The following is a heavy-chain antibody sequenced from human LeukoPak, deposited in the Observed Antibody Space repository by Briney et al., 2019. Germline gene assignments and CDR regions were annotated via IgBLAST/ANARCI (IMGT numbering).Heavy chain of an antibody. CDR3: AKVGELLHSYYYYYYYMDV. D-gene: IGHD3-10*01. Sequence: GGSLRLSCAASGFTFSRYGMSWVRQAPGKGLEWVSAISGSGGSTYYADSVKGRFTISRDNSKNTLYLQINSLRAEDTAVYYCAKVGELLHSYYYYYYYMDVWGKGTTVTISS. CDR2: ISGSGGST. J-gene: IGHJ6*03. CDR1: GFTFSRYG. V-gene: IGHV3-23*01.